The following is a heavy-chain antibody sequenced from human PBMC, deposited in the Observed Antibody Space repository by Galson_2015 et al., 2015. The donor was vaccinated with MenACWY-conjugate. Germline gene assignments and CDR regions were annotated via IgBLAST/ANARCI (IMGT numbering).Heavy chain of an antibody. V-gene: IGHV3-23*01. CDR3: AKCYYDSSGYLFDPGNYYYYYYMDV. J-gene: IGHJ6*03. D-gene: IGHD3-22*01. Sequence: SLRLSCAASGFTFSSYAMSWVRQAPGKGLEWVSAISGSGGSTYHADSVKGRFTISRDNSKNTLYLQMNSLRAEDTAVYYCAKCYYDSSGYLFDPGNYYYYYYMDVWGKGTTVTVSS. CDR1: GFTFSSYA. CDR2: ISGSGGST.